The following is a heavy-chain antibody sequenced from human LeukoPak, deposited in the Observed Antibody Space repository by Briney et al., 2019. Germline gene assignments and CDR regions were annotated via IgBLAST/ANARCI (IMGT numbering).Heavy chain of an antibody. D-gene: IGHD2-2*01. Sequence: GRSLRLSCAASGFTFSTFSMHWVRQAPGKGLEWVAVILYDGSTQYYADSVRGRFTASRDNSKDTLYLQMNSLRVEDTAVYYCARVDWRSSSCSPFDYWGQGTLVTVSS. J-gene: IGHJ4*02. CDR1: GFTFSTFS. V-gene: IGHV3-30*04. CDR2: ILYDGSTQ. CDR3: ARVDWRSSSCSPFDY.